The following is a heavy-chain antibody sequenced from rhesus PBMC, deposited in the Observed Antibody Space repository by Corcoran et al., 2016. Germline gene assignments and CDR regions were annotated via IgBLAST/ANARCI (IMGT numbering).Heavy chain of an antibody. CDR2: ISGSMGST. V-gene: IGHV4-165*01. J-gene: IGHJ4*01. D-gene: IGHD6-31*01. CDR3: ARENFSSGWYPYYFDY. Sequence: QVQLQESGPGLVKPSETLSLTCAVSGGSFSGYYWGWIRQPPWKGLEWIGYISGSMGSTYDNPPIKSRVTISTDTAKNQFSLKLSTVTAADTALYYCARENFSSGWYPYYFDYWGQGVLVTVSS. CDR1: GGSFSGYY.